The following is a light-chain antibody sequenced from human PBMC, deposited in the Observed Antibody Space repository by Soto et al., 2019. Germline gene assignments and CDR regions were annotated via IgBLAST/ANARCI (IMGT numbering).Light chain of an antibody. V-gene: IGLV2-14*01. CDR1: SSDVGGYNY. CDR3: SSYTSSSTPFYV. J-gene: IGLJ1*01. CDR2: DVS. Sequence: QSVLTQPASVSGSPGQSITISCTGTSSDVGGYNYVSWYQQHPGKAPKLMIYDVSNRPSGVSNRFSGSKSGTTASLTISGLQAEDEADYYCSSYTSSSTPFYVFGTGTKVTVL.